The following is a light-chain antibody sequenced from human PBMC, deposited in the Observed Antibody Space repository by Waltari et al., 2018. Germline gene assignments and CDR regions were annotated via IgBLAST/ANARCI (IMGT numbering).Light chain of an antibody. CDR3: SSYRSTSYTSSTSVV. CDR2: DVS. CDR1: SSDVGGYNY. J-gene: IGLJ2*01. Sequence: QSALTQPASVSGSPGQSISISCTGTSSDVGGYNYVSWYPTHPGKAPKLLIYDVSNRPSGVSDRFSGSKSGNTASLTISGLQAEDEADYYCSSYRSTSYTSSTSVVFGGGTKLTVL. V-gene: IGLV2-14*03.